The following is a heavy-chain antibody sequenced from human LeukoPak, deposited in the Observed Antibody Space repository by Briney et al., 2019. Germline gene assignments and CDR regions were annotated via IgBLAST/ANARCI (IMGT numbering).Heavy chain of an antibody. CDR2: IVVGSGNT. Sequence: GASVKVSCKASGFTFTSSAVQWVRQAHGQRLEWIGWIVVGSGNTNYAQKFQERVTITRDMSTSTAYKELSSLRYEDTAVFYCARGYCSSTSCYFYYWGQGTLVTVSS. J-gene: IGHJ4*02. CDR3: ARGYCSSTSCYFYY. D-gene: IGHD2-2*01. V-gene: IGHV1-58*01. CDR1: GFTFTSSA.